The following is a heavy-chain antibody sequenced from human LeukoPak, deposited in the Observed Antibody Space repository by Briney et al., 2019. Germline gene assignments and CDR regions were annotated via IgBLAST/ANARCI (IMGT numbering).Heavy chain of an antibody. D-gene: IGHD3-16*01. Sequence: GGSLRLSCAASGFTFSSYAMSWVRQAPGKGLEWVSAISGSGGSTYYADSVKGRFTLSRDNSKTTLYLQMNSLRAEDTAVYYCAKTDTTASLVPLDYWGQGTLVTVSS. CDR1: GFTFSSYA. CDR3: AKTDTTASLVPLDY. V-gene: IGHV3-23*01. J-gene: IGHJ4*02. CDR2: ISGSGGST.